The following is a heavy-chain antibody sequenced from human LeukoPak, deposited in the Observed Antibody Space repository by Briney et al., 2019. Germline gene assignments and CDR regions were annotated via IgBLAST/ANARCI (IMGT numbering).Heavy chain of an antibody. V-gene: IGHV3-23*01. CDR1: GFTFSGYA. Sequence: GGSLGLSCAASGFTFSGYAMTWVRQAPGKGLEWVSYISASGDGTYYADSVKGRFTISRDNSKSTLYLQMNSLRAEDTALYYCAQRQGHAFDNWGQGTLVTVSS. CDR3: AQRQGHAFDN. CDR2: ISASGDGT. J-gene: IGHJ4*02.